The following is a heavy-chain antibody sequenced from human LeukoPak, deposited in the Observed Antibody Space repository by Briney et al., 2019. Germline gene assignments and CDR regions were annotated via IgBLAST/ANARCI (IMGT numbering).Heavy chain of an antibody. D-gene: IGHD3-3*01. J-gene: IGHJ5*02. Sequence: GASVKVSCKASGYTFTSYYMHWVRQAPGQGLEWMGIINPSGGSTSYAQKFQGRVTMTRDTSTSTVYMELSSLRSEDTAVYYCASDRRVLRFLEWLSPFDPWGQGTLVTVSS. CDR2: INPSGGST. CDR3: ASDRRVLRFLEWLSPFDP. CDR1: GYTFTSYY. V-gene: IGHV1-46*01.